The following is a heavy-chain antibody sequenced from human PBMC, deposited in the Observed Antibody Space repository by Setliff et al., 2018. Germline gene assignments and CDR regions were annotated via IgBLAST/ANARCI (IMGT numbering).Heavy chain of an antibody. CDR1: GFTFDDYA. Sequence: GGSLRLSCAASGFTFDDYAMHWVRQAPGKGLEWVSGISWNSGSIGYADSVKGRFTISRDNAKNSLYLQMNSLRAEDTALYYCAKDIAQWLVLDAFDIWGQGTMVTVSS. CDR2: ISWNSGSI. V-gene: IGHV3-9*01. CDR3: AKDIAQWLVLDAFDI. J-gene: IGHJ3*02. D-gene: IGHD6-19*01.